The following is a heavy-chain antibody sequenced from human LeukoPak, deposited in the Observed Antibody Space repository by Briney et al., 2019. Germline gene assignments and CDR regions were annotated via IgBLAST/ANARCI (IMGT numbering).Heavy chain of an antibody. V-gene: IGHV1-46*01. Sequence: ASVKVSCKASGYTFTSYYMHWVRQAPGQGLEWMGIINPSGGSTSYAQKFQGRVTMTRDMSTSTVYMELSSLRSEDTAVYYCAAQAGYCSSTSCYYWFDPWGQGTLVTVSS. D-gene: IGHD2-2*01. CDR2: INPSGGST. J-gene: IGHJ5*02. CDR3: AAQAGYCSSTSCYYWFDP. CDR1: GYTFTSYY.